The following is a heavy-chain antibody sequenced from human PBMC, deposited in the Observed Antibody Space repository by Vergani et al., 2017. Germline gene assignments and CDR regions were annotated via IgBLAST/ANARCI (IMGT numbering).Heavy chain of an antibody. CDR2: ISWNSGSI. CDR1: GFTFGDYA. Sequence: EVQLVESGGGLVQPGRSLRLSCTASGFTFGDYAMHWVRQAPGKGLEWVSGISWNSGSIGYADSVKGRFTISRDNAKNSLYLQMNSLRAEDTALYYCAKDHYDFWSGYPNLSPFDLWGRGTLVTVSS. J-gene: IGHJ2*01. CDR3: AKDHYDFWSGYPNLSPFDL. V-gene: IGHV3-9*01. D-gene: IGHD3-3*01.